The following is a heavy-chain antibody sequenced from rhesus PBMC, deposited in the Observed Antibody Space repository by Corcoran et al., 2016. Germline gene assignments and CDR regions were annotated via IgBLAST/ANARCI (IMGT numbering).Heavy chain of an antibody. V-gene: IGHV2-174*01. CDR2: IYWDDVK. CDR3: ARGYGGYFFDY. Sequence: QVTLKESGPALGKPTQTLTLTCTFPAFSLTTSGMGGGLIRQLPGKALEWLALIYWDDVKRYNTSLQSRLTISKDTSKNQVVLTMTNMDPVDTATYYCARGYGGYFFDYWGQGVLVTVSS. D-gene: IGHD5-24*01. J-gene: IGHJ4*01. CDR1: AFSLTTSGMG.